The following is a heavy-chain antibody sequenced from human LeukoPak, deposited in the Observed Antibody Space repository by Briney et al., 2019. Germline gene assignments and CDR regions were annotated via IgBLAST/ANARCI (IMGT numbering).Heavy chain of an antibody. CDR2: ISGSGGST. D-gene: IGHD5-12*01. J-gene: IGHJ6*03. CDR1: GFTFSSYA. CDR3: AKDTIVATIGPYYMDV. Sequence: PGGSLRLSCAASGFTFSSYAMSWVRQAPGKGLEWVSAISGSGGSTYYADSVKGRFTISRDNSKNTLYLQMNSLRAEDTAVYYCAKDTIVATIGPYYMDVWGKGTTVTVSS. V-gene: IGHV3-23*01.